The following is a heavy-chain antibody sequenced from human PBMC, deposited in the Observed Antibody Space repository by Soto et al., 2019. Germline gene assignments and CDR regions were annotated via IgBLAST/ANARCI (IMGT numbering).Heavy chain of an antibody. V-gene: IGHV4-39*02. D-gene: IGHD2-21*02. CDR2: IFFSGGT. Sequence: QVRLQESGPRLVRPSETLSLSCSVAGDSVRSRTHYWGWVRQAPGKGLEWIGNIFFSGGTYDNPSLMGRVTISVDASKNQFSLGLNSDTAADTAVYYCVRGKSLLTSYPDFWGQGTLVSVTS. J-gene: IGHJ4*02. CDR1: GDSVRSRTHY. CDR3: VRGKSLLTSYPDF.